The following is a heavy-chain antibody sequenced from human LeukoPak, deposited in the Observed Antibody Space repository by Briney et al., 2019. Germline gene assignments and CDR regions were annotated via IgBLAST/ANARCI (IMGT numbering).Heavy chain of an antibody. J-gene: IGHJ3*02. CDR3: ARVRDGYNDAYDI. D-gene: IGHD5-24*01. CDR2: INPNSGGT. Sequence: ASVKVSCKASGYTFTGYYMHWVRQAPGQGLEWMGWINPNSGGTNYAQKFQGRVTMTRDTSTSTVCMELSSLKSEDTAVYYCARVRDGYNDAYDIWGQGTMVTVSS. CDR1: GYTFTGYY. V-gene: IGHV1-2*02.